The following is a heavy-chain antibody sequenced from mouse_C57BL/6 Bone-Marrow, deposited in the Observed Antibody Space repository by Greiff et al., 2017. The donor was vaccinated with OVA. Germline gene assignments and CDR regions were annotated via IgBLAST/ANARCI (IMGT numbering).Heavy chain of an antibody. V-gene: IGHV1-76*01. CDR1: GYTFTDYY. Sequence: QVQLQQSGAELVRPGASVKLSCKASGYTFTDYYINWVKQRPGQGLEWIARIYPGSGNTYYNEKFKGKATLTAEKSSSTAYMQLSSLTSEDSAVYFCARGEDSSGSWFAYWGQGTLVTVSA. CDR2: IYPGSGNT. J-gene: IGHJ3*01. D-gene: IGHD3-2*02. CDR3: ARGEDSSGSWFAY.